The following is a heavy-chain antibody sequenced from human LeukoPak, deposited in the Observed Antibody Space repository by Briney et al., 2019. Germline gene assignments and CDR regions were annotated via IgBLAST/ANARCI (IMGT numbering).Heavy chain of an antibody. CDR3: ARWGGHCTSGLCYYFDC. D-gene: IGHD2-8*01. J-gene: IGHJ4*02. CDR2: INPHSGDT. V-gene: IGHV1-2*02. Sequence: EASVKVSCKASEYTFTGYYLHWVRQAPGQGLEWMGWINPHSGDTDYAQKFQGRVTMTRDTSISTAYMELSRLRSDDTAVYYCARWGGHCTSGLCYYFDCWGQGTLVTVSS. CDR1: EYTFTGYY.